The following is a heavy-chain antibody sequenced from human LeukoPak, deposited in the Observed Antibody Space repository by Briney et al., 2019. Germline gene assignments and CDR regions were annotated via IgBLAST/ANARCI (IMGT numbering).Heavy chain of an antibody. D-gene: IGHD3-3*01. Sequence: GGSLRLSCAASGFTLSSYWMHWVRHAPGKGLVWVSRIDPDGGSISYADSVKGRFTISRDDAKNTLYLQLNSLRAEDTAVYYCASLGRLRSWGQGTLVTVSS. J-gene: IGHJ4*02. CDR2: IDPDGGSI. V-gene: IGHV3-74*01. CDR3: ASLGRLRS. CDR1: GFTLSSYW.